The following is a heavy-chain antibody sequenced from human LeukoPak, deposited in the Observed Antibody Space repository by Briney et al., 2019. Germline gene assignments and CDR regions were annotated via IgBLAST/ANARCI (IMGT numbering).Heavy chain of an antibody. V-gene: IGHV1-69*13. D-gene: IGHD3-22*01. CDR1: GGTFSSYA. J-gene: IGHJ4*02. CDR3: ARDPQKDSSGPNFDY. CDR2: IIPIFGTA. Sequence: ASVKVSCKASGGTFSSYAISWVRQAPGQGLEWMGGIIPIFGTANYAQKFQGRVTITADESTSTAYMELSSLRSEDTAVYYCARDPQKDSSGPNFDYWGQGTLVTVSS.